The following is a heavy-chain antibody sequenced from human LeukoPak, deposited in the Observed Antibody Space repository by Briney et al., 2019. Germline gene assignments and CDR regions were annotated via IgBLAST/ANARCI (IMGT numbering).Heavy chain of an antibody. Sequence: SETLSLTCTVSGGSISSYYWSWIRQPPGKGLEWIGYIYYSGSTNYNPSLKSRVTISVDTSKNQFSLKLSSVTAADTAVYYCARGEYSYANYRYFDLWGRGTLVTVSS. J-gene: IGHJ2*01. CDR1: GGSISSYY. V-gene: IGHV4-59*01. D-gene: IGHD5-18*01. CDR2: IYYSGST. CDR3: ARGEYSYANYRYFDL.